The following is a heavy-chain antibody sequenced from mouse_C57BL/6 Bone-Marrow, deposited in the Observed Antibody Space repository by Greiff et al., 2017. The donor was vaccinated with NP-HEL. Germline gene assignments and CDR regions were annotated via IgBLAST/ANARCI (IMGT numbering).Heavy chain of an antibody. D-gene: IGHD1-1*01. V-gene: IGHV1-50*01. CDR1: GYTFTSYW. CDR3: AREYYGSSPLAY. Sequence: QVQLQQPGAELVKPGASVKLSCKASGYTFTSYWMQWVKQRPGQGLEWIGEIDPSDSYTNYNQKFKGKATLTVDTSSSTAYMQLSSLTSEDSAVYYCAREYYGSSPLAYWGQGTLVTVSA. CDR2: IDPSDSYT. J-gene: IGHJ3*01.